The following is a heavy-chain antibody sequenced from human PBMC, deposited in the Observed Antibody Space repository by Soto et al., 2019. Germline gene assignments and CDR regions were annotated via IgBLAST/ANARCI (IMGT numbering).Heavy chain of an antibody. CDR1: GYTFTGYY. J-gene: IGHJ4*02. D-gene: IGHD3-22*01. V-gene: IGHV1-2*02. CDR2: INPNSGGT. CDR3: ARESNSSGYACGY. Sequence: GASVKVSFKASGYTFTGYYMHGVREAPGQGLEWMGWINPNSGGTNYAQKFQGRVTMTRDTSISTAYMELSRLRSDDTAVYYCARESNSSGYACGYWGQGTLGTVAS.